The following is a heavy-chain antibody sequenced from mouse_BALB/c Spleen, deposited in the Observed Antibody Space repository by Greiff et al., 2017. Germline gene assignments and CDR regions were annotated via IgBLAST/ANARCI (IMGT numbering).Heavy chain of an antibody. CDR3: ARRGGNSAWFAY. J-gene: IGHJ3*01. Sequence: EVQGVESGGDLVKPGGSLKLSCAASGFTFSSYGMSWVRQTPDKRLEWVATISSGGSYTYYPDSVKGRFTISRDNAKNTLYLQMSSLKSEDTAMYYCARRGGNSAWFAYWGQGTLVTVSA. V-gene: IGHV5-6*01. CDR2: ISSGGSYT. CDR1: GFTFSSYG. D-gene: IGHD2-1*01.